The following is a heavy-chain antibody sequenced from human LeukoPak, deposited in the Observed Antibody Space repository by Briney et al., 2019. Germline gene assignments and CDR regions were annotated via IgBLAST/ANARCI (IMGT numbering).Heavy chain of an antibody. CDR2: IYSGGST. J-gene: IGHJ4*02. V-gene: IGHV3-66*01. CDR3: ARDPTLFGVSHFGY. CDR1: GFTVSSNY. Sequence: GGSLRLSCAASGFTVSSNYMSWVRQAPGKGLEWVSVIYSGGSTYYADSVKGRFTISRDNSKNTLYLQMNSLRAEDTAVYYCARDPTLFGVSHFGYWGQGTLVTVSS. D-gene: IGHD3-3*01.